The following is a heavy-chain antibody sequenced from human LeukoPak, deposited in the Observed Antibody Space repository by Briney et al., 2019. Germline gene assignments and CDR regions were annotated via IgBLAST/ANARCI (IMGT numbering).Heavy chain of an antibody. CDR2: IKQDGSEK. J-gene: IGHJ4*02. D-gene: IGHD6-13*01. CDR1: GFTFSTYW. CDR3: APGGPSSSLLY. Sequence: GGSLRLSCAASGFTFSTYWMSWVRQAPGKGLEWVANIKQDGSEKYYVDSVKGRFTISRDNAKNSLYLQMNSLRAEDTAVYYCAPGGPSSSLLYWGQGTLVTVSS. V-gene: IGHV3-7*01.